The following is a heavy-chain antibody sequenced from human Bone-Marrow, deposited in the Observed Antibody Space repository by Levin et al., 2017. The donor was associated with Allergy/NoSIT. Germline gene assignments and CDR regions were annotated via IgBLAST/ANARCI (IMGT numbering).Heavy chain of an antibody. CDR1: GFTFSTYG. J-gene: IGHJ5*02. V-gene: IGHV3-23*01. CDR3: ARGGTSGNFAPYNYFDR. CDR2: ISGSGAGT. Sequence: PGGSLRLSCAASGFTFSTYGMNWVRQAPGKGLEWVSGISGSGAGTYYADSVKGRFTISRDNSKNTFYLQMNSLRGEDTAVYYCARGGTSGNFAPYNYFDRSGQGTLVTVSS. D-gene: IGHD3-22*01.